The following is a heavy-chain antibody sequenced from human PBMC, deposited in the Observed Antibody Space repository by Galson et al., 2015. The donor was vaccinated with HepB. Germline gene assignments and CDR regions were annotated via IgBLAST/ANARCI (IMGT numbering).Heavy chain of an antibody. V-gene: IGHV1-3*01. D-gene: IGHD6-13*01. CDR2: INAGNGNT. CDR3: ARSGSTWFGDFRL. J-gene: IGHJ1*01. CDR1: GYTFTSYA. Sequence: SVKVSCKASGYTFTSYAIHWVRQAPGQGLEWMGWINAGNGNTKYSEKLQGRLTITRDTSATIVYMELSSLRSLDTAVYYCARSGSTWFGDFRLWGQGTLVTVSS.